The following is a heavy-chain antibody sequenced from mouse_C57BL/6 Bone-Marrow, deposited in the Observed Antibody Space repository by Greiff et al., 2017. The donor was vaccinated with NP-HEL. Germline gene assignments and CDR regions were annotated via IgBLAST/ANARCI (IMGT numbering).Heavy chain of an antibody. D-gene: IGHD2-3*01. V-gene: IGHV14-4*01. Sequence: EVQLQQSGAELVRPGASVKLSCTASGFNIKDDYMHWVKQRPEQGLEWIGWIDPENGDTEYASKFQGKATITADTSSNTAYLQLSSLTSEDTAVYYCTHDGYSAYWGQGTLVTVSA. CDR2: IDPENGDT. J-gene: IGHJ3*01. CDR3: THDGYSAY. CDR1: GFNIKDDY.